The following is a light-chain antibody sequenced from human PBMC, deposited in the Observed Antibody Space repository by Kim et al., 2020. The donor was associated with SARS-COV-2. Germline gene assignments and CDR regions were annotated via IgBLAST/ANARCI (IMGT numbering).Light chain of an antibody. CDR3: QQSYSSPQT. J-gene: IGKJ1*01. CDR2: AAS. V-gene: IGKV1-39*01. CDR1: QSISSY. Sequence: DIQMTQSPSSLSASVGDRVTITCRASQSISSYLNWYQQKPGKAPKLLIYAASSLESVVPSRFSGSGSGTDFTLTISTLQAEDFATYYCQQSYSSPQTFGQGTKVDIK.